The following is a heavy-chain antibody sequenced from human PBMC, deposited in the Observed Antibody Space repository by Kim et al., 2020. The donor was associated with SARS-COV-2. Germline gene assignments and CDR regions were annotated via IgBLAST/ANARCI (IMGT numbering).Heavy chain of an antibody. D-gene: IGHD3-3*02. CDR3: AKDLTRSSIRFSGTDY. CDR2: ISGSGGST. CDR1: GFTFSSYA. J-gene: IGHJ4*02. V-gene: IGHV3-23*01. Sequence: GGSLRLSCAASGFTFSSYAMSWVRQAPGKGLEWVSAISGSGGSTYYADSVKGRFTISRDNSKNTLYLQMNSLRAEDTAVYYWAKDLTRSSIRFSGTDYWGQGTLVTVSS.